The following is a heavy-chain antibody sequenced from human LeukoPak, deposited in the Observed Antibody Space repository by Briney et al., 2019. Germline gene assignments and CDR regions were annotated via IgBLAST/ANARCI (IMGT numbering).Heavy chain of an antibody. CDR2: ISYDGSNK. D-gene: IGHD2-2*01. CDR1: GFTFSSYA. CDR3: ARDRDDIVVVPAATQKMFGAFDI. V-gene: IGHV3-30*04. Sequence: GGSLRLSCAASGFTFSSYAMHWVRQAPGKGLEWVAVISYDGSNKYYADSVKGRFTISRDNSKNTLYLQMNSLRAEDTAVYYCARDRDDIVVVPAATQKMFGAFDIWGQGTMVTVSS. J-gene: IGHJ3*02.